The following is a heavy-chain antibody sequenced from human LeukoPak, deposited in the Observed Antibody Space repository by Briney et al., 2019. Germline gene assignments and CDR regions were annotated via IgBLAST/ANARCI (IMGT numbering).Heavy chain of an antibody. Sequence: PGGSLRLSCVVSGFILSSDWMSWVRQAPGKGLEWVANIKKDGIEKYYVESVKGRFTISRDNAKNSLSLQMNSLRAEDTAVYYCARGRYSSRSGGYYFDIWGQGTLVTVSS. J-gene: IGHJ4*02. CDR1: GFILSSDW. CDR3: ARGRYSSRSGGYYFDI. V-gene: IGHV3-7*01. D-gene: IGHD2-2*01. CDR2: IKKDGIEK.